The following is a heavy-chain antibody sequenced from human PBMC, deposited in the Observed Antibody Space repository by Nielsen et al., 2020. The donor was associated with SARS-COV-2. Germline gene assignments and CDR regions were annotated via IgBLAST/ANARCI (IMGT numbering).Heavy chain of an antibody. CDR1: GFTFSSYS. J-gene: IGHJ4*02. V-gene: IGHV3-21*01. D-gene: IGHD3-16*02. Sequence: GGSLRLSCAASGFTFSSYSMNWVRQAPGKGLEWVSSISSSSYIYYADSVKGRFTISRDNAKNSLYLQMNSLRAEDTAVYYCAREGDYVWGSYRFLSTFDYWGQGTLVTVSS. CDR2: ISSSSYI. CDR3: AREGDYVWGSYRFLSTFDY.